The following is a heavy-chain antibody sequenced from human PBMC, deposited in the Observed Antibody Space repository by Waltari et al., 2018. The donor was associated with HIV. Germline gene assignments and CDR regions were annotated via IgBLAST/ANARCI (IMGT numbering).Heavy chain of an antibody. D-gene: IGHD5-12*01. CDR3: AKDDRATRGLDN. J-gene: IGHJ4*02. Sequence: EVQLLESGGGLVQPGGSLRLSCAASGFRFSNYAMSWVRQAPGEGLEWVAVVRDVDSTYYVDSVKGRFIISRDDSKDTLYLRMNSLRVEDTAVYYCAKDDRATRGLDNWGQGTLVTVSS. CDR2: VRDVDST. CDR1: GFRFSNYA. V-gene: IGHV3-23*01.